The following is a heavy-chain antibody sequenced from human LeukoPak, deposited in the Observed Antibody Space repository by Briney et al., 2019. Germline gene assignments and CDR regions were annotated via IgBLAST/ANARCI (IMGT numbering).Heavy chain of an antibody. D-gene: IGHD2-15*01. CDR2: INSDGSST. V-gene: IGHV3-74*01. J-gene: IGHJ4*02. CDR1: GFTFSNYW. CDR3: ARGGSCSGGNCKYTRKEIDY. Sequence: PGGSLRLSCAASGFTFSNYWMHWVRQAPGKGLVWVSRINSDGSSTTYADSVKGRFTISRDNAKNTLYLQINSLRVEDTAIYYCARGGSCSGGNCKYTRKEIDYWGQGTLVTVSS.